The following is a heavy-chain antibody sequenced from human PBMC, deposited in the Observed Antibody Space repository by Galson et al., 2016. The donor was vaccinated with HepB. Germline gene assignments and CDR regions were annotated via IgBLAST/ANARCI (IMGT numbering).Heavy chain of an antibody. CDR3: ARGPYGDYVIDY. Sequence: SLRLSCAASGFRFSHYAMHWVRQAPGKGLEWLARLSCDANTEHCADSVKGRFTISRDNAKNTLFLQMNSLRGEDTAVYFCARGPYGDYVIDYWGQGTLVTVSS. J-gene: IGHJ4*02. D-gene: IGHD4-17*01. V-gene: IGHV3-30-3*01. CDR2: LSCDANTE. CDR1: GFRFSHYA.